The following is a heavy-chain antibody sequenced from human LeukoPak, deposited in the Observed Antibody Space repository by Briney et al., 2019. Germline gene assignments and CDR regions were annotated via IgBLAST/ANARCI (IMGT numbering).Heavy chain of an antibody. D-gene: IGHD3-9*01. CDR2: IYYSGST. CDR3: ARHGTGGLRYFDWFAWYFDY. V-gene: IGHV4-59*08. CDR1: GGSISSYY. Sequence: SETLSLTCTVSGGSISSYYWSWIRQPPGKGLEWIGYIYYSGSTNYNPSLKSRVTISVDTSKNQFSLKLSSVTAADTAVYYCARHGTGGLRYFDWFAWYFDYWGQGTLVTVSS. J-gene: IGHJ4*02.